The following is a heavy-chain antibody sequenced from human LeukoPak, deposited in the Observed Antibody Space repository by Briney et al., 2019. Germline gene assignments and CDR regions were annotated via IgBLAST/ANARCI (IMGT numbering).Heavy chain of an antibody. CDR1: GLTFSTSC. D-gene: IGHD1-14*01. CDR3: ATETNGRHYDY. J-gene: IGHJ4*02. CDR2: IGPTGSDR. Sequence: GGSLRLSCTASGLTFSTSCFNWVRQAPGEGVEWVASIGPTGSDRYHADSIKGRFTISRDNANNFLYLQMNNLRAEDTAVYYCATETNGRHYDYWGQGTLLTVSS. V-gene: IGHV3-21*06.